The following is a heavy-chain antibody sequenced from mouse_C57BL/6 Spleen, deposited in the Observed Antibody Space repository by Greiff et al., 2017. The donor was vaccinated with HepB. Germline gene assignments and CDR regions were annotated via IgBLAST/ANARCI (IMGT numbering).Heavy chain of an antibody. CDR1: GYTFTSYW. D-gene: IGHD2-1*01. V-gene: IGHV1-7*01. J-gene: IGHJ4*01. Sequence: QVQLQQSGAELAKPGASVKLSCKASGYTFTSYWMHWVKQRPGQGLEWIGYINPSSGYTKYNQKFKDKATLTADKSSSTAYMQLSSLTYEDSAVYYCARDYYGNYYAMDYWGQGTSVTVSS. CDR3: ARDYYGNYYAMDY. CDR2: INPSSGYT.